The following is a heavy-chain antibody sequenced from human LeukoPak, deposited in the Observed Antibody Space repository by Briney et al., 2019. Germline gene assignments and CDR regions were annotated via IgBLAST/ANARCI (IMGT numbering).Heavy chain of an antibody. J-gene: IGHJ4*02. D-gene: IGHD5-18*01. CDR1: GFTFSSYS. V-gene: IGHV3-23*01. CDR3: AGRPTGYSSGYIH. CDR2: ISGSAHKI. Sequence: GGSLRLSCAASGFTFSSYSMNWVRQAPEKGLDWVSVISGSAHKIRYADSVKGRFTISRDNSENIVYLQMNNLRVEDTAVYYCAGRPTGYSSGYIHWGQGTLVTVSS.